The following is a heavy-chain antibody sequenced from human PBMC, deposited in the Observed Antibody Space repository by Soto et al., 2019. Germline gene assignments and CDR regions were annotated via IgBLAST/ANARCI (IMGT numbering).Heavy chain of an antibody. D-gene: IGHD3-3*01. CDR3: ARVGGYDFWTGPFDY. CDR1: GGSISSSSYF. CDR2: IYYSGST. V-gene: IGHV4-39*07. J-gene: IGHJ4*02. Sequence: PSETLSLTCSVSGGSISSSSYFWGWIRHPPGEGLEWIGSIYYSGSTYYNPSLKSRVTVSVDTSKNQFSLKLSSVTAADTAVYYCARVGGYDFWTGPFDYWGQGTLVTVSS.